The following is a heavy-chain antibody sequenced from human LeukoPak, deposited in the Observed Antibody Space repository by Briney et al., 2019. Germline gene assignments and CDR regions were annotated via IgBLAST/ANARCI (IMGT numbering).Heavy chain of an antibody. CDR1: GDSISSSNSY. D-gene: IGHD4-23*01. V-gene: IGHV4-39*07. CDR2: IYYSGST. J-gene: IGHJ4*02. Sequence: PSETLSLTCTVSGDSISSSNSYWGWIRQPPGKGLEWIGSIYYSGSTYYNPSLKSRVTISVDTSKNQFSLKLSSVTAADTAVYYCARGGSTVVSPFDYWGQGTLVTVSS. CDR3: ARGGSTVVSPFDY.